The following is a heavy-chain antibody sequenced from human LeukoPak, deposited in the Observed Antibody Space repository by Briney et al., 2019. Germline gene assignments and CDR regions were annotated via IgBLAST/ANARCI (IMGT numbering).Heavy chain of an antibody. V-gene: IGHV4-34*01. Sequence: SETLSLTCAVYGGSFSGYYWSWIRQPPGKGLERIGEINHSGSTNYNPSLKSRVTISVDTSKNQFSLKLSSVTAADTAVHYCARGHYDSSGYYYWGQGTLVTVSS. J-gene: IGHJ4*02. D-gene: IGHD3-22*01. CDR2: INHSGST. CDR1: GGSFSGYY. CDR3: ARGHYDSSGYYY.